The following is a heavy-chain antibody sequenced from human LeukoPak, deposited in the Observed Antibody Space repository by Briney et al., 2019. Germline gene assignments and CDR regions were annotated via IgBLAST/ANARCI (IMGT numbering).Heavy chain of an antibody. CDR3: VRLGNWNSQRRSFYYYYMDV. D-gene: IGHD1-7*01. Sequence: PSETLSLTCAVYGGSFSDYYWSWLRQPPGKGLEWIGEINHSGSTNYNPSLKSRVTISGDTSKNQFSLKLSSVPAADTAVYYCVRLGNWNSQRRSFYYYYMDVWGKGTTVTISS. J-gene: IGHJ6*03. V-gene: IGHV4-34*01. CDR2: INHSGST. CDR1: GGSFSDYY.